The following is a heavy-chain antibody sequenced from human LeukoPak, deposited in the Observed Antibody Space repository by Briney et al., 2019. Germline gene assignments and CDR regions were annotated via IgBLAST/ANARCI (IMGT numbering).Heavy chain of an antibody. D-gene: IGHD3-10*01. CDR2: INHSGGT. CDR1: GGSLSVYY. J-gene: IGHJ6*02. Sequence: SETLSLTCAVYGGSLSVYYWGWIRQAPGKGLEWIGEINHSGGTNYNPSLESRVIISVDTSRKQFKVRLNSVTAADTAVYYCLQWFPESAMDAWGQGTTVTVSS. V-gene: IGHV4-34*01. CDR3: LQWFPESAMDA.